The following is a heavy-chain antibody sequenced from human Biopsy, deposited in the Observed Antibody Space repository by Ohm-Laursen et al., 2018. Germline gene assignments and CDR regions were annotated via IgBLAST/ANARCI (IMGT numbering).Heavy chain of an antibody. CDR3: AREDTRITTFGVVPTDDYKKYYAMDV. J-gene: IGHJ6*02. CDR1: GYTFDSYA. Sequence: ESSVKVSCKTSGYTFDSYAISWVRQAPGQGLEWMGWVTAHNGHTDYAQKFQGRVTMTTDASTGTAYMELRSLRSDDTAVYFCAREDTRITTFGVVPTDDYKKYYAMDVWGQGTTVTVSS. V-gene: IGHV1-18*01. D-gene: IGHD3-3*01. CDR2: VTAHNGHT.